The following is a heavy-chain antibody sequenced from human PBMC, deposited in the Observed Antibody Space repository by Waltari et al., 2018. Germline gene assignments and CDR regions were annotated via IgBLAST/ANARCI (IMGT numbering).Heavy chain of an antibody. D-gene: IGHD2-2*01. CDR1: GFTFSSYD. V-gene: IGHV3-30*18. CDR2: ISYDGSNK. Sequence: QVQLVESGVDVVQHGRSLRLSCAASGFTFSSYDMNWVRQAPGKGLEWVAVISYDGSNKYYGDSVKGRFTISRDNSKNTLYLQMNSLRAEDTAVYYCAKGLDIVVVPAVGMDVWGQGTTVTVSS. J-gene: IGHJ6*02. CDR3: AKGLDIVVVPAVGMDV.